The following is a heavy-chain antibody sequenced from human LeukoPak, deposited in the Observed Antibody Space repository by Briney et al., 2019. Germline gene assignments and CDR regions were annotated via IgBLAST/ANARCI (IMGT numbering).Heavy chain of an antibody. D-gene: IGHD3-9*01. J-gene: IGHJ4*02. CDR3: ASKYYDILTGYPY. CDR1: GGTFSSYA. Sequence: SVKVSRKASGGTFSSYAISWVRQAPGQGLEWMGGIIPIFGTANYAQKFQGRVTITADKSTSTAYMELSSLRSEDTAVYYCASKYYDILTGYPYWGQGTLVTVSS. CDR2: IIPIFGTA. V-gene: IGHV1-69*06.